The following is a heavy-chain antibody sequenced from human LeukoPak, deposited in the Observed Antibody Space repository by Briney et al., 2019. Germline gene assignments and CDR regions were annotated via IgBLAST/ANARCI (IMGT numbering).Heavy chain of an antibody. CDR2: ISYDGSNK. V-gene: IGHV3-30*18. D-gene: IGHD6-19*01. CDR3: AKDARRQWRNHFDY. CDR1: GFTFSSYG. J-gene: IGHJ4*02. Sequence: GGSLRLSCAASGFTFSSYGMHWVRQAPGKGLEWVAVISYDGSNKYYADSVKGRFTISRDNSKNTLYLQMNSLRAEDTAVYYCAKDARRQWRNHFDYWGQGTLVTVSS.